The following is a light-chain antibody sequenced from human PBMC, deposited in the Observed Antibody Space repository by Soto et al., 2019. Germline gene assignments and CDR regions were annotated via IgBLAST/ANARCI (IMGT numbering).Light chain of an antibody. CDR2: DVS. CDR3: SSYTSVNLYV. V-gene: IGLV2-14*03. CDR1: RSDVGGYEH. J-gene: IGLJ1*01. Sequence: QSALTQPASVSGSPGQSISISCTGTRSDVGGYEHVSWYQQHPGKVPRLIIFDVSSRPSGVSHRFSGSKSGDTASLTISGLQAEDEADYYCSSYTSVNLYVFGTGNKVTVL.